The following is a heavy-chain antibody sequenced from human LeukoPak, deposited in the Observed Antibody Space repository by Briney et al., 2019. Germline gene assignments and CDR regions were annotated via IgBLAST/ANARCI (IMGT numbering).Heavy chain of an antibody. V-gene: IGHV3-30*02. D-gene: IGHD3-22*01. Sequence: GGSLRLSCAASGFTFSSYGMHWVRQAPGKGLEWVAFIRYDGSNKYYADSVKGRFTISRDNSKNTLYLQMNSLRAEDTAVYYCAQHGSGYYYARLDYWGQGTLVTVSS. CDR2: IRYDGSNK. CDR1: GFTFSSYG. J-gene: IGHJ4*02. CDR3: AQHGSGYYYARLDY.